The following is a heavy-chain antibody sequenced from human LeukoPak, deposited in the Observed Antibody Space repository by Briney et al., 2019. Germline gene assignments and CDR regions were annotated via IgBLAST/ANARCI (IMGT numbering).Heavy chain of an antibody. V-gene: IGHV4-39*07. CDR3: TRAASSGPLFTYHMDV. CDR1: GGSISSYY. D-gene: IGHD3-22*01. J-gene: IGHJ6*03. CDR2: IFYSGST. Sequence: PSETLSLTCTVSGGSISSYYWGWIRQPPGKGLEWIGNIFYSGSTYYSPSLRSRVTISLDTSRNQFSLKLNSVTAADTAVYYCTRAASSGPLFTYHMDVWGKGTTVTVSS.